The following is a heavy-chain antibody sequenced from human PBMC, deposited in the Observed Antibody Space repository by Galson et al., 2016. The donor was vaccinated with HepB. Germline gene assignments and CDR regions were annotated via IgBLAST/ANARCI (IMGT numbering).Heavy chain of an antibody. V-gene: IGHV3-48*02. J-gene: IGHJ4*02. Sequence: SLRLSCAVSGFPLSSYNMNWVRQAPGKGLEWVSYISSSRSPIYYADSEKGRFIISSDDAKNSVYLQMNSPRDEDTAVYYCAREGSSGWFRNYYSDYWGQGTLVTVSS. CDR1: GFPLSSYN. CDR3: AREGSSGWFRNYYSDY. D-gene: IGHD6-19*01. CDR2: ISSSRSPI.